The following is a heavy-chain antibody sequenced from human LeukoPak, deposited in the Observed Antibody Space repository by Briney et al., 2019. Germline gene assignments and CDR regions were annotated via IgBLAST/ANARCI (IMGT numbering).Heavy chain of an antibody. V-gene: IGHV5-51*01. Sequence: GESLKISCKASVFSFTNYWIAWVRQTPGQGLEWTGSIYPGDSDTRYNPSFQGQVTISADKSIKTTYLQWSSLKASDTAIYYCARRGGGSTGGFYFDYWGQGSLVTVSS. J-gene: IGHJ4*02. D-gene: IGHD1-1*01. CDR1: VFSFTNYW. CDR3: ARRGGGSTGGFYFDY. CDR2: IYPGDSDT.